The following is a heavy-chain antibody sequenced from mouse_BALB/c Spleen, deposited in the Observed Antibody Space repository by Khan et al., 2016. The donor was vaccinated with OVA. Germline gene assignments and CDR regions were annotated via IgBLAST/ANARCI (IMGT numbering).Heavy chain of an antibody. J-gene: IGHJ2*01. Sequence: EVQLQQSGTVPARPGASVKMSCKASGYSFTSYWMHWVTHRPGQGLEWIGAFYPGSSDTRYNQMFKDRAKLTAVTSASNVYMELSSLTNEDSAVYYGTRSYGSFYFDYWGQGTTLTVSS. CDR1: GYSFTSYW. CDR2: FYPGSSDT. CDR3: TRSYGSFYFDY. V-gene: IGHV1-5*01. D-gene: IGHD2-2*01.